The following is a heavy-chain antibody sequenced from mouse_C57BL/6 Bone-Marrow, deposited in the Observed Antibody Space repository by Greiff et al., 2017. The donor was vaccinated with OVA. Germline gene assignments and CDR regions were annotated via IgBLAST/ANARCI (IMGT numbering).Heavy chain of an antibody. Sequence: QVQLKESGAELARPGASVKLSCKASGYTFTSYGISWVKQRTGQGLEWIGEIYPRSGNTYYNEKFKGKATLTADKSSSTAYMELRSLTSEDSAVYFCARSYGSSSLDYWGQGTTLTVSS. V-gene: IGHV1-81*01. CDR3: ARSYGSSSLDY. CDR2: IYPRSGNT. CDR1: GYTFTSYG. D-gene: IGHD1-1*01. J-gene: IGHJ2*01.